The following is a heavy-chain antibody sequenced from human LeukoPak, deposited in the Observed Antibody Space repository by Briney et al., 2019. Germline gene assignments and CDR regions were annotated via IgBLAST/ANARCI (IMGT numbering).Heavy chain of an antibody. CDR3: ASQGYGGNPFDY. CDR1: GGSITGYY. CDR2: ISYSGST. D-gene: IGHD4-23*01. J-gene: IGHJ4*02. V-gene: IGHV4-59*06. Sequence: SETLSLTCTVSGGSITGYYWSWIRQPPGKGLEWIGYISYSGSTYYNPSLKSRVTISVDTSKNQFSLKLSSVTAADTAVYYCASQGYGGNPFDYWGQGTLVTVSS.